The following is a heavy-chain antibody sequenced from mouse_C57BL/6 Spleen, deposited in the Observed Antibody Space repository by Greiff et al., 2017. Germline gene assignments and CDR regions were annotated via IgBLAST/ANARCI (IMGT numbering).Heavy chain of an antibody. CDR3: AREATVVAGGYFDV. V-gene: IGHV5-17*01. CDR1: GFTFSDYG. Sequence: EVKVVESGGGLVKPGGSLKLSCAASGFTFSDYGMHWVRQAPEKGLEWVAYISSGSSTIYYADTVKGRFTISRDNAKNTLFLQMTSLRSEDTAMYYCAREATVVAGGYFDVWGTGTTVTVSS. D-gene: IGHD1-1*01. CDR2: ISSGSSTI. J-gene: IGHJ1*03.